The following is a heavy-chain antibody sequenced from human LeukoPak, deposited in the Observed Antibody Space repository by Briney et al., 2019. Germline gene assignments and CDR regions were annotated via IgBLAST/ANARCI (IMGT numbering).Heavy chain of an antibody. Sequence: GGSLRLSCAASGFTFDDYGMSWVRQAPGKGLEWVSGINWNAGSTGYADSVQGRFTVSRDNAKNSLYLQMNSLRAEDTALYYCARGSGTYYNDAFDIWRQGTMVTVSS. CDR1: GFTFDDYG. V-gene: IGHV3-20*04. D-gene: IGHD3-10*01. CDR2: INWNAGST. J-gene: IGHJ3*02. CDR3: ARGSGTYYNDAFDI.